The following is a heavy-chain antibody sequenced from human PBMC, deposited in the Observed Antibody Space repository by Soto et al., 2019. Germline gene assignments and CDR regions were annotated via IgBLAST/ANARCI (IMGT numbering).Heavy chain of an antibody. CDR2: ISWNSGSI. D-gene: IGHD1-7*01. CDR1: GFTFDDYA. V-gene: IGHV3-9*01. J-gene: IGHJ4*02. CDR3: AKAQLELRGLIDY. Sequence: GGSLRLSCAASGFTFDDYAMHWVRQAPGKGLEWVSGISWNSGSIGYADSVKGRFTISRDNAKNSLYLQMNSLRAEDTALYYCAKAQLELRGLIDYWGQGTLVTVSS.